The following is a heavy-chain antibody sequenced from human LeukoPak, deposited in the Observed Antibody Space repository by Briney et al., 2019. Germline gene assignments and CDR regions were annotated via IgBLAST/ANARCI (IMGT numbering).Heavy chain of an antibody. V-gene: IGHV4-59*01. D-gene: IGHD4-17*01. Sequence: SETLSLTCTVSSGSIGSYYWSWIRQPPGKGLEWIGYIYDSGCTNYNPSLKSRVTISVDTSKNQFSLKLSSVTAADTAVYYCARDTVDDAFDIWGQGTMVTVSS. CDR2: IYDSGCT. CDR3: ARDTVDDAFDI. J-gene: IGHJ3*02. CDR1: SGSIGSYY.